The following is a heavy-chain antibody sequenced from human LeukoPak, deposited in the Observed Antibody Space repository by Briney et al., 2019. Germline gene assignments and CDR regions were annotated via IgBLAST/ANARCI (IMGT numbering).Heavy chain of an antibody. CDR2: INPDGGST. D-gene: IGHD6-6*01. Sequence: GASVKVSCKASGYTFTSYYMHWVRQAPGQGLEWMGIINPDGGSTTYAQKFQGRVTITTDESTSTAYMELSSLRSEDTAVYYCARAPLYSSSSYYYYYYMDVWGKGTTVTVSS. CDR1: GYTFTSYY. CDR3: ARAPLYSSSSYYYYYYMDV. J-gene: IGHJ6*03. V-gene: IGHV1-46*01.